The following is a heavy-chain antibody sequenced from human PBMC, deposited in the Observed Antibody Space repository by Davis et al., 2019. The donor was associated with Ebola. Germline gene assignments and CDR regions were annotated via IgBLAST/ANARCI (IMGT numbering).Heavy chain of an antibody. Sequence: PGGSLRLSCAASGFTFSSYSMNWVRQAPGKGLEWVAFIQYDGTSRYNTDYVKGRFSISRDNAKNSLYLQMNSLRAEDTALYYCAKEKTTIFGVVIIRGAFDIWGQGTMVTVSS. CDR2: IQYDGTSR. CDR1: GFTFSSYS. V-gene: IGHV3-30*02. D-gene: IGHD3-3*01. CDR3: AKEKTTIFGVVIIRGAFDI. J-gene: IGHJ3*02.